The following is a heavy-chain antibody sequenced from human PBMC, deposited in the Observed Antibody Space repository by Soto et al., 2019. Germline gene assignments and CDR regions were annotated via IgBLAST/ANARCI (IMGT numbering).Heavy chain of an antibody. J-gene: IGHJ4*02. D-gene: IGHD3-3*01. CDR3: ARDFAYFDS. Sequence: SETLSLTCTVPGGSISSYYWSWIRQPPGEGLEWIGYGFYSGSTNYNPSLRSRVTISVDTSKNQFSLNLDSVTAADTAVYFCARDFAYFDSWGQGTLVTVSS. V-gene: IGHV4-59*13. CDR1: GGSISSYY. CDR2: GFYSGST.